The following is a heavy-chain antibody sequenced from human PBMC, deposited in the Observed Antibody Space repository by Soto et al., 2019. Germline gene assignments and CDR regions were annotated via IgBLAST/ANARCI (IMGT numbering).Heavy chain of an antibody. J-gene: IGHJ4*02. D-gene: IGHD3-3*01. CDR1: GFTFSNYW. Sequence: EVQLVESGGGLVQPGGSLRLSCATSGFTFSNYWMHWVRQAPGKGPVWVSRINEDESNTNYADSVKGRFTISRDNAKNTLYPQMNSLRAEDTAVYYCARGLFLDYWGQGTRVTVSS. CDR2: INEDESNT. V-gene: IGHV3-74*01. CDR3: ARGLFLDY.